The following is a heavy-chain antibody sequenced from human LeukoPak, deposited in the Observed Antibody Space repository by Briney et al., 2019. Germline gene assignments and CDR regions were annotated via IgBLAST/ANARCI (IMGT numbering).Heavy chain of an antibody. V-gene: IGHV3-23*01. Sequence: GGSLRLSCAASGFTFSNYAMSWVRQAPGKGLEWVSAIRGSGGSTFYADSVKGRFTISRDNSKNTLYLQMNSLRAEDTAAYYCARDGIIGTTREFDYWGQGTLVTVSS. J-gene: IGHJ4*02. CDR3: ARDGIIGTTREFDY. CDR2: IRGSGGST. D-gene: IGHD1-20*01. CDR1: GFTFSNYA.